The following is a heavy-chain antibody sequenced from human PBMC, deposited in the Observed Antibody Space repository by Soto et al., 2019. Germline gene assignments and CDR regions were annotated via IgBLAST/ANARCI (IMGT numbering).Heavy chain of an antibody. CDR2: IYSGGST. J-gene: IGHJ6*03. Sequence: HPGGSLRLSCAASGFTVSSNYMSWVRQAPGKGLEWVSVIYSGGSTYYADSGKGRFTISRHNSKNTLYLQMNSLRAEDTAVYYCAKSKQARGSYYYYYYMDFWGKGTTVTVSS. V-gene: IGHV3-53*04. CDR1: GFTVSSNY. D-gene: IGHD3-16*01. CDR3: AKSKQARGSYYYYYYMDF.